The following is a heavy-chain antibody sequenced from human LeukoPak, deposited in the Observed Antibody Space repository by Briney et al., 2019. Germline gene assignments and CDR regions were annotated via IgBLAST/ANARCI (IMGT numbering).Heavy chain of an antibody. CDR3: AKRGYYYGSGSYCLVY. D-gene: IGHD3-10*01. Sequence: GASVKVSCKVSGYTLTELSMHWVRQAPGKGLEWMGGFDPEDGETIYAQKFQGRVTMTEDTSTDTAYMELSSLRSEDTAVYYCAKRGYYYGSGSYCLVYWGQGTLVTVSS. J-gene: IGHJ4*02. V-gene: IGHV1-24*01. CDR2: FDPEDGET. CDR1: GYTLTELS.